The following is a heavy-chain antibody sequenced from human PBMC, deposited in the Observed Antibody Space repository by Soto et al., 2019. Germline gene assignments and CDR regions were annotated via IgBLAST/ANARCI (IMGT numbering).Heavy chain of an antibody. CDR1: GFTVSSNY. CDR3: ARDRIPTGMDV. CDR2: IYSGGST. V-gene: IGHV3-66*01. Sequence: EVQLVESGGGLVQPGGSLRLSCAASGFTVSSNYMSWVRQAPGKGLEWVSVIYSGGSTYYADSVKGRFTISRDNSKNTLYLQMNSLRAEDTAVYYCARDRIPTGMDVWGQGTTFTVSS. D-gene: IGHD5-18*01. J-gene: IGHJ6*02.